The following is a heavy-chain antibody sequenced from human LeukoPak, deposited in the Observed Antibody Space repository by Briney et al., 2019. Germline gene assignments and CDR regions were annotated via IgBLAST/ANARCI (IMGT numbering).Heavy chain of an antibody. Sequence: GGSLRLSCAASGFTFSNAWMSWVRQAPGKGLEWVGRIKSKTDGGTTDYAAPVKGRFTISRDDSKNTLYLQMNSLKTEDTAVYYCTTDTVCTSCYSPKYYYYYGMDVWGQGTTVTVSS. CDR3: TTDTVCTSCYSPKYYYYYGMDV. CDR2: IKSKTDGGTT. J-gene: IGHJ6*02. V-gene: IGHV3-15*01. D-gene: IGHD2-2*02. CDR1: GFTFSNAW.